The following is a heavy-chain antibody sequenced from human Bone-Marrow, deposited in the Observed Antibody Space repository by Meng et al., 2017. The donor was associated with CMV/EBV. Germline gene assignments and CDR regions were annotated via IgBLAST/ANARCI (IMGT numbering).Heavy chain of an antibody. CDR2: ISGSGGST. CDR3: AKDRSDHYRYCSGGSCYGWFDP. CDR1: GFTFSSYA. V-gene: IGHV3-23*01. D-gene: IGHD2-15*01. Sequence: GGSLRLSCAASGFTFSSYAMSWVRQAPGKGLEWVSAISGSGGSTYYADSVKGRFTISRDNSKNTLYLQMNSLRAEDTAVYYCAKDRSDHYRYCSGGSCYGWFDPWGQGTLVTFSS. J-gene: IGHJ5*02.